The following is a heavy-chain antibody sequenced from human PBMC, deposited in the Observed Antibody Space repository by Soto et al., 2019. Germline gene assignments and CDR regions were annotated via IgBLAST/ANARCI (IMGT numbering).Heavy chain of an antibody. J-gene: IGHJ4*02. CDR3: VIEYCSSTTCYVDY. Sequence: GGSLRLSCAASGFTCSSYAMHWVGQAPGKGLEWVAVISYDGSNKYYADSVKGRFTISRDNSKNTLYLQMNSLRAEDTAVYYCVIEYCSSTTCYVDYWGPGPLVTLSS. CDR1: GFTCSSYA. V-gene: IGHV3-30-3*01. D-gene: IGHD2-2*01. CDR2: ISYDGSNK.